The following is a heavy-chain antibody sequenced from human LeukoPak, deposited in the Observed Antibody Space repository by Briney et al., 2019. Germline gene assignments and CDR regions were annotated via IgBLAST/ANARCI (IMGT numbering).Heavy chain of an antibody. J-gene: IGHJ4*02. CDR1: GFTFSSYA. D-gene: IGHD1-1*01. Sequence: GGSLRLSCAASGFTFSSYALTWVRQAPGQGLDWVSSITSTGGGSTYYADSVKGRFTISRDNSKNTLYLQMNSLRAEDTAVYYCAITRVRDFDSWGRGTLVTVSS. CDR2: ITSTGGGST. CDR3: AITRVRDFDS. V-gene: IGHV3-23*01.